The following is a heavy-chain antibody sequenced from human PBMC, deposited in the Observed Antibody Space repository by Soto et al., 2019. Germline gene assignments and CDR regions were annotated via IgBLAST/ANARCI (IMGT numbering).Heavy chain of an antibody. Sequence: QVQLQESGPGLVKPSQTLSLTCTVSGGSISRGDYYWSWIRQPPGKGLEWIGYIYYSGSTYYNPSLKRRVTISVDTSKNQFSLKLSSVTAADTAVYYCARVADCSGGRCYFSVDYWGQGTLVTVSS. CDR2: IYYSGST. V-gene: IGHV4-30-4*01. J-gene: IGHJ4*02. CDR1: GGSISRGDYY. D-gene: IGHD2-15*01. CDR3: ARVADCSGGRCYFSVDY.